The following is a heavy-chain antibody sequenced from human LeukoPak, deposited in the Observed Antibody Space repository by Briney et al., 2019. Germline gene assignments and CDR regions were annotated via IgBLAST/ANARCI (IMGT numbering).Heavy chain of an antibody. CDR2: ITSSSSYI. CDR3: ARGGAAAALR. Sequence: PGGSLRLSCAASGFTFSSYSMNWVRQAPGKGLEWVSSITSSSSYIYYADSVKGRFTISRDNAKNSPYLQMNSLRAEDTAVYYCARGGAAAALRWGQGTLVTVSS. D-gene: IGHD6-13*01. J-gene: IGHJ1*01. V-gene: IGHV3-21*01. CDR1: GFTFSSYS.